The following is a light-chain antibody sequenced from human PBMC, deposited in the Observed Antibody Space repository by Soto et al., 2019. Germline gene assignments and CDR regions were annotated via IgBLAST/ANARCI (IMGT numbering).Light chain of an antibody. CDR2: AAS. J-gene: IGKJ4*01. CDR1: QGISSY. Sequence: RMSQSSSSLSANKGDRVTITCRASQGISSYLAWYQQKPGKAPKLLIYAASTLQSGVPSRFSGSGSGTDFTLTISCLQSEDFATYYCQQYYSYPLTFGGGTKVDIK. CDR3: QQYYSYPLT. V-gene: IGKV1-8*01.